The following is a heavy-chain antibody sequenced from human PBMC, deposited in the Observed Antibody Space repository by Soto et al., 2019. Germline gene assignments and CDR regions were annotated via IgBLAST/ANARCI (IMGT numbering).Heavy chain of an antibody. CDR3: ARWNYYDSSGYYRSVDY. Sequence: LSLTCTVSGGSISSGGYYWSWIRQHPGKGLEWIGYIYYSGSTYYNPSLKSRVTISVDTSKNQFSLKLSSVTAADTAVYYCARWNYYDSSGYYRSVDYWGQGTMVTVS. V-gene: IGHV4-31*03. CDR1: GGSISSGGYY. CDR2: IYYSGST. D-gene: IGHD3-22*01. J-gene: IGHJ4*02.